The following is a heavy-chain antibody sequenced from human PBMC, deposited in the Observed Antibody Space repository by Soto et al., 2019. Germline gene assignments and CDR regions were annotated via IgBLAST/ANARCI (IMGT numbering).Heavy chain of an antibody. Sequence: SETLSLTCTVSGGSISSYYWSWIRQPPGKGLEWIGYIYYSGSTNYNPSPKSRVTISVDTSKNQFSLKLSSVTAADTAVYYCARARGSGPVVAATYYYYGMDVWGQGTTVTVSS. CDR3: ARARGSGPVVAATYYYYGMDV. J-gene: IGHJ6*02. CDR1: GGSISSYY. CDR2: IYYSGST. V-gene: IGHV4-59*01. D-gene: IGHD2-15*01.